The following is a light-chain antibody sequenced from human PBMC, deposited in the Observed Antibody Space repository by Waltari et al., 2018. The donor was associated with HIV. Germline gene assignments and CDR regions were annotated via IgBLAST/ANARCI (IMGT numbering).Light chain of an antibody. V-gene: IGKV3-15*01. Sequence: EIVMTQSPATLSVSPGERAIFSCRASQSVSRNLAWYQQKPGQAPRLLIYGASTRATGIPARFSGSGSGTEFTLTISSLQSGDFAVYYCQQYNNWSPYTFGQGTKLEIK. CDR2: GAS. J-gene: IGKJ2*01. CDR3: QQYNNWSPYT. CDR1: QSVSRN.